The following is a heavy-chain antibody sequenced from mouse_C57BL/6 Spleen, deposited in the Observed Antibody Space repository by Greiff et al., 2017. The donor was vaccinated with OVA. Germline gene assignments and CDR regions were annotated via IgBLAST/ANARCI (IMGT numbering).Heavy chain of an antibody. V-gene: IGHV1-7*01. J-gene: IGHJ2*01. D-gene: IGHD2-5*01. CDR2: INPSSGYT. Sequence: VQLQQSGAELAKPGASVKLSCKASGYTFTSYWMHWVKQRPGQGLEWIGYINPSSGYTKYNQKFKDKATLTSDKSYSTAYMQLSSLTYEDSAVYYCARSETSYYSNYEYFDYWGQGTTLTVSS. CDR3: ARSETSYYSNYEYFDY. CDR1: GYTFTSYW.